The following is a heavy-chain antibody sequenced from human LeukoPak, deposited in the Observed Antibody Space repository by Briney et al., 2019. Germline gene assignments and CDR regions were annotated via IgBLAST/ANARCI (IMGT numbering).Heavy chain of an antibody. V-gene: IGHV3-30*18. CDR1: GFTFSSYG. D-gene: IGHD5-18*01. J-gene: IGHJ4*02. CDR2: ISYDGSNK. CDR3: AKDRENSYAFDY. Sequence: PGGSLRLSCAASGFTFSSYGMHWVRQAPGKGLEWVAVISYDGSNKYYADSVKGRFAISRDNSKNSLYLQMSSLGTEDTALYYCAKDRENSYAFDYWGQGTLVTVSS.